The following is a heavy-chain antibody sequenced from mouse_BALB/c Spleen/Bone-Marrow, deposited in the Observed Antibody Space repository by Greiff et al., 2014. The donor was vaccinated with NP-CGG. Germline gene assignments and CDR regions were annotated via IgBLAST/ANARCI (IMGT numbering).Heavy chain of an antibody. D-gene: IGHD2-1*01. CDR1: GCTFTSYW. J-gene: IGHJ4*01. CDR3: TRGGRGKGYAMDY. CDR2: IYPSDSYT. V-gene: IGHV1-69*02. Sequence: VQLQQSGAELVRPGASVKLSCKASGCTFTSYWINWVKQRPGQGLEWIGNIYPSDSYTNYNQKFKDKATLTVDKSSSTAYMQLSSPTSEDSAVYYCTRGGRGKGYAMDYWGQGTSVTVSS.